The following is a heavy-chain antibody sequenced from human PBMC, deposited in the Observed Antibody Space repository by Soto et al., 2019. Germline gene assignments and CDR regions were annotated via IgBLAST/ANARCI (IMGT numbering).Heavy chain of an antibody. CDR2: INPNGGIT. D-gene: IGHD5-18*01. Sequence: QVQLVQSGAEVKKPGASVRVSCKASGYTFTHYYIHWVRHAPGQGLEWMGIINPNGGITTYAQKFRAGFSMTRDTSTSTVYLELSSLRSEDSAVYYCATSVNSAMAFDYWGQGTLVTVSS. V-gene: IGHV1-46*01. CDR1: GYTFTHYY. CDR3: ATSVNSAMAFDY. J-gene: IGHJ4*02.